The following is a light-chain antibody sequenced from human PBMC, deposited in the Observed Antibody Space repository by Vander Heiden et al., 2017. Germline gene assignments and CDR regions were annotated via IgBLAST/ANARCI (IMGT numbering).Light chain of an antibody. CDR3: MIWHSSACV. CDR1: SGINVGTYR. CDR2: YKSDSDK. J-gene: IGLJ3*02. V-gene: IGLV5-45*02. Sequence: AVLPQPSSLSASPGASASLTCTLRSGINVGTYRIYWYQQKPGSPPQYLLRYKSDSDKQQGSGVPSRFSGSKDASANAGILLISGLQSEDEADYYCMIWHSSACVFGGGTKLTVL.